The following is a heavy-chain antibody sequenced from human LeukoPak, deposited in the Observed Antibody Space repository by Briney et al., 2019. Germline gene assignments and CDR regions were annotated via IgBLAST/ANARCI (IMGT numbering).Heavy chain of an antibody. Sequence: ASVKVSCKTSGYTFTSYGISWVRPAPGRGLEWMGWISAHNDQTKYTKKFQGRVTMTTDTYTSTAYMELSSLRSDDTAFYYCARDRASPSSSIAARRVPPFDYWGQGTLVTVSS. CDR1: GYTFTSYG. J-gene: IGHJ4*02. V-gene: IGHV1-18*01. CDR3: ARDRASPSSSIAARRVPPFDY. D-gene: IGHD6-6*01. CDR2: ISAHNDQT.